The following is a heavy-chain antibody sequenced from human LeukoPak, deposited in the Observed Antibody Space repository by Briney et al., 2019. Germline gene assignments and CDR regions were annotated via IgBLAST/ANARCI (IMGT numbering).Heavy chain of an antibody. CDR3: TRDGSGWSHYFDY. V-gene: IGHV3-7*03. D-gene: IGHD6-19*01. J-gene: IGHJ4*02. CDR2: IKQDGSEK. CDR1: GFTFSSYW. Sequence: TGGSLRLSCAASGFTFSSYWMSWVRQAPGKGLEWVANIKQDGSEKYYVDSVKGRFTISRDNAKNSLYLQMNSLKTEDTAVYYCTRDGSGWSHYFDYWGQGTLVTVSS.